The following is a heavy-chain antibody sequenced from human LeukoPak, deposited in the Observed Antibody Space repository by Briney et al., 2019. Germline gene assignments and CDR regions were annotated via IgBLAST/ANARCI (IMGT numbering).Heavy chain of an antibody. D-gene: IGHD3-22*01. J-gene: IGHJ4*02. CDR1: GGSISSYY. V-gene: IGHV4-59*01. Sequence: TSETLSLTCTVSGGSISSYYWSWIRQPPGKGLEWIGYIYYSGSTNYNPSLKSRVTISVDTSKNQFSLKLSSVTAADTAVYYCAMYYYDSSGKGEEFDYWGQGTLVTVSS. CDR3: AMYYYDSSGKGEEFDY. CDR2: IYYSGST.